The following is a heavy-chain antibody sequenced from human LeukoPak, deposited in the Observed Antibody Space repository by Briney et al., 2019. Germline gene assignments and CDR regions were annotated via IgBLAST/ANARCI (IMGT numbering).Heavy chain of an antibody. Sequence: SETLSLTSTVSGGSISSSSYYWGWIRQPPGKGLEWIGSIYYSGSTYYNPSLKSRVTISVDTSKNQFSLKLSSVTAADTAVYYCAREAGGIAVAGASPIDPWGQGTLVTVSS. CDR1: GGSISSSSYY. D-gene: IGHD6-19*01. J-gene: IGHJ5*02. CDR3: AREAGGIAVAGASPIDP. CDR2: IYYSGST. V-gene: IGHV4-39*07.